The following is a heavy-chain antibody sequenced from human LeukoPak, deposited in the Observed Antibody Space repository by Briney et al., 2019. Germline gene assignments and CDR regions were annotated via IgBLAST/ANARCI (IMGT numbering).Heavy chain of an antibody. CDR2: IYYSGST. CDR3: ARDGYNPPHYYGMDV. D-gene: IGHD5-24*01. Sequence: SETLSLTCTVSGGSISSYYWSWIRQPPGRGLEWIGYIYYSGSTNYNPSLKSRVTISVDTSKNQFSLKLSSVTAADTAVYYCARDGYNPPHYYGMDVWGQGTTVTVSS. V-gene: IGHV4-59*01. J-gene: IGHJ6*02. CDR1: GGSISSYY.